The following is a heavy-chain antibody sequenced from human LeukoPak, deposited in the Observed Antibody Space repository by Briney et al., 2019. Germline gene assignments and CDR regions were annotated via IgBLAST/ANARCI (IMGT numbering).Heavy chain of an antibody. V-gene: IGHV3-23*01. CDR3: AKDPYYYGSGSYRY. D-gene: IGHD3-10*01. J-gene: IGHJ4*02. CDR1: GFTFSSYA. CDR2: ISGSGGST. Sequence: QSGGSLRLSCAASGFTFSSYAMSWVRQAPGKGLEWVSAISGSGGSTYYADSVKGRFTISRDNSKNTLYLQMNSLRAEDTAVYYCAKDPYYYGSGSYRYWGQGTLVTVSS.